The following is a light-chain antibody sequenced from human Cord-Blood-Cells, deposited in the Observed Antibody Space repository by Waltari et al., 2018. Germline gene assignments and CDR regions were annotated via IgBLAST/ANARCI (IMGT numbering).Light chain of an antibody. Sequence: QSALTQPRSVSGSPGQSVTISCTGTSSDVGGYNYVSLYQQHPGKAPKLMFYDVSKRPSGVPDRFSGSKSGNAASLTISGLQAEDEADYYCCSYAGSYTVVFGGGTKLTVL. CDR2: DVS. CDR3: CSYAGSYTVV. J-gene: IGLJ2*01. CDR1: SSDVGGYNY. V-gene: IGLV2-11*01.